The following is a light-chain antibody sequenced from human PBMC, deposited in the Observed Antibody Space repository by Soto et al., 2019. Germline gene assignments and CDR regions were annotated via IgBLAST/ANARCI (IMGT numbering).Light chain of an antibody. CDR1: QSFGSW. CDR2: KAS. CDR3: QQYNTYPIT. Sequence: DIQMTQSPSTLSASVGDRVTITCRASQSFGSWLAWFQQKPGKAPNLLIYKASTLESGVPSRFSGSGSGTEFTLTISSLQPDDFATYIGQQYNTYPITFGHGTRLEI. V-gene: IGKV1-5*03. J-gene: IGKJ5*01.